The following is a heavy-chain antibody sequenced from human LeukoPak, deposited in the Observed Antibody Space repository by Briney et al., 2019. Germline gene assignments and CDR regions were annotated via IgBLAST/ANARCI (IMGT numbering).Heavy chain of an antibody. J-gene: IGHJ4*02. CDR1: GGSISSYY. V-gene: IGHV4-59*01. CDR3: ARVPVLRPDSSSSSKDYYFDY. CDR2: IYYSGST. D-gene: IGHD6-6*01. Sequence: PSETLSLTCTVSGGSISSYYWSWIRQPPGKGLEWIGYIYYSGSTNYNPSLKSRVTISVDTSKNQFSLKLSSVTAADTAVYYCARVPVLRPDSSSSSKDYYFDYWGQGTLVTVSS.